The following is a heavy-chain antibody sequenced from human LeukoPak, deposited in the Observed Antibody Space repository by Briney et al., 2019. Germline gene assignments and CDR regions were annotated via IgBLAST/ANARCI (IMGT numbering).Heavy chain of an antibody. J-gene: IGHJ4*02. Sequence: PGGSLRLSCAASGFTFSSYSMNWVRQAPGKGLEWVSSISSSSSYIYYADSVKGRFTISRDNAKNSLYLQMNSLRAEDTAVYYCARGDCSSTSCYYCWGRGTLVTVSS. V-gene: IGHV3-21*01. D-gene: IGHD2-2*01. CDR1: GFTFSSYS. CDR3: ARGDCSSTSCYYC. CDR2: ISSSSSYI.